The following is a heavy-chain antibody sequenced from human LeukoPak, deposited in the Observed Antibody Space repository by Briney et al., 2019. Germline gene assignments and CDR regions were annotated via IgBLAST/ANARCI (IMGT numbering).Heavy chain of an antibody. J-gene: IGHJ4*02. CDR3: ARGLSGYASSLGY. CDR1: GFTFSSYA. D-gene: IGHD6-6*01. V-gene: IGHV3-74*01. CDR2: INSDGSST. Sequence: GGSLRLSCAASGFTFSSYAMSWVRQAPGKGLEWVSRINSDGSSTSYADSVRGRFSISRDNAKNTLYLQMNSLRAEDMAVYYCARGLSGYASSLGYWGQGTLVTVSA.